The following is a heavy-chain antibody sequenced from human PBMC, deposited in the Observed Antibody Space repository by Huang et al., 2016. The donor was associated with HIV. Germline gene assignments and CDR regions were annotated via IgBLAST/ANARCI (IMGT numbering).Heavy chain of an antibody. Sequence: QVHLQESGPGLVKPSETLSLTCSVSGGSITSHYWIWIRQPPGKGLEWSGNKYYSGSTNYNPSLRSRVTMSIDTSKNQFSLKLSSVTAADTAVYYCARGLPLVGAMNFWGQGALVTVSS. V-gene: IGHV4-59*11. CDR2: KYYSGST. CDR1: GGSITSHY. D-gene: IGHD1-26*01. CDR3: ARGLPLVGAMNF. J-gene: IGHJ4*02.